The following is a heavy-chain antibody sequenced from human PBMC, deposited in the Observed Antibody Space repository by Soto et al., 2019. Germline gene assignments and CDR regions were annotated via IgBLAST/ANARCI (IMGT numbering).Heavy chain of an antibody. CDR3: ARGIGYAPQDY. V-gene: IGHV3-74*01. Sequence: EMQLVESGGGLVQPGGSRRLSCAASGFTFSSHWMHWVRQGPGEGLVWVSRVSDDGSSTDYADSVKGRFTISRDNAKSTLYLQMDSLRAEDSAVYYCARGIGYAPQDYWGQGTLVTVSS. CDR1: GFTFSSHW. J-gene: IGHJ4*02. D-gene: IGHD1-1*01. CDR2: VSDDGSST.